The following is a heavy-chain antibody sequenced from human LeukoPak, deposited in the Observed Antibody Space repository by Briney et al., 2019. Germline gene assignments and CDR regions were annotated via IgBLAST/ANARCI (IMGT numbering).Heavy chain of an antibody. CDR3: AREMRYNWDDDPFFDY. Sequence: ASVKVSCKASGYTFTSYGISWVRQAPGQGLEWMGWISAYNGNTNYAQKLQGRVTMTTDTSTSTAYMELRSLRSDDTAVYYCAREMRYNWDDDPFFDYWGQGTLVTVSS. CDR1: GYTFTSYG. D-gene: IGHD1-1*01. J-gene: IGHJ4*02. CDR2: ISAYNGNT. V-gene: IGHV1-18*01.